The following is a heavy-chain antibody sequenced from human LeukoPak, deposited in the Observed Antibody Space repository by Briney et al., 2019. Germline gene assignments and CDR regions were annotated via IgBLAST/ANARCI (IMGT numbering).Heavy chain of an antibody. CDR1: GYTFTSYG. CDR2: ISAYNGNT. V-gene: IGHV1-18*01. Sequence: ASVKVSCKASGYTFTSYGISWVRQAPGQGLEWMGWISAYNGNTNYAQKLQGRVTMTTDTSTSTAYMELRSLRSDDTAVYYCAGDHGGVMITFGGVIKYYYYMDVWGKGTTVTVSS. CDR3: AGDHGGVMITFGGVIKYYYYMDV. D-gene: IGHD3-16*02. J-gene: IGHJ6*03.